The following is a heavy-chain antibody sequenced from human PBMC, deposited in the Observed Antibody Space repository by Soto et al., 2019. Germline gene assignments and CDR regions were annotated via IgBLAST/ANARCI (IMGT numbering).Heavy chain of an antibody. D-gene: IGHD3-22*01. CDR3: ASGYDSSGYYYVGGYYYYGMDV. Sequence: SETLSLTCTVSGGSISSSSYYWGWIRHPPGKGLEWIGSIYYSGSTYYNPSLKSRVTISVDTSKNQFSLKLSSVTAADTAVYYCASGYDSSGYYYVGGYYYYGMDVWGQGTTVTVSS. CDR1: GGSISSSSYY. CDR2: IYYSGST. V-gene: IGHV4-39*01. J-gene: IGHJ6*02.